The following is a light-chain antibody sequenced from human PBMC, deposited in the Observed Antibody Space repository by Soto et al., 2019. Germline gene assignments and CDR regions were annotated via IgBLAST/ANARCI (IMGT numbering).Light chain of an antibody. J-gene: IGKJ1*01. CDR1: QSISSW. CDR2: KAS. V-gene: IGKV1-5*03. CDR3: QQYNRYWT. Sequence: DIQMTQSPSTQSASVGDRVTITCRASQSISSWLAWYQQKPGKAPKLLIYKASSLESGVPSRFSGSGSGTEFTLTISSLQPDDFATYYCQQYNRYWTFGQGTKVDIK.